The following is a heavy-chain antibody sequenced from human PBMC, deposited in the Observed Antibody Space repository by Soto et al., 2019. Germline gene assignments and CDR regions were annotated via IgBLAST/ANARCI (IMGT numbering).Heavy chain of an antibody. J-gene: IGHJ4*02. CDR1: GGTFSNDI. D-gene: IGHD5-12*01. CDR3: ARDSPIGSTFSGYDAIDY. V-gene: IGHV1-69*08. Sequence: QVQLVQSGAEVKKPGSSVKVSCKTSGGTFSNDIITWVRQAPGQGLEWMGRIIPLLDIANYAQKFQGRVTITADKSTSKAYMKLNSLRSEDTAVYYCARDSPIGSTFSGYDAIDYWGQGTLVTVSS. CDR2: IIPLLDIA.